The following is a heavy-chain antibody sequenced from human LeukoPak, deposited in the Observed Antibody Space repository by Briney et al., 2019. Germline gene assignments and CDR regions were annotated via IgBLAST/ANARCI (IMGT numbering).Heavy chain of an antibody. Sequence: AETLSLTCAVSGGSISSSNWWSWVRQPPGKGLEWIGEIYHSGSTNYNPSLKSRVTISVDKSKNQFSLKLSSVTAAGTAVYYCARAPNYYDSSGYYSPDAFDIWGPGTMVTVSS. CDR3: ARAPNYYDSSGYYSPDAFDI. CDR2: IYHSGST. V-gene: IGHV4-4*02. D-gene: IGHD3-22*01. CDR1: GGSISSSNW. J-gene: IGHJ3*02.